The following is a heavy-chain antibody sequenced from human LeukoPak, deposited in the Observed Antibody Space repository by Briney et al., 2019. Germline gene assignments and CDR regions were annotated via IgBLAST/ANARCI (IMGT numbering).Heavy chain of an antibody. CDR2: ISYDGSTK. Sequence: GGSLRLSCTASGFTFSTYGMHWVRQAPGKGLEWVTLISYDGSTKYYSDSVKGRFTISRDNSKNTLYLQMNSLRAEDTAVYYCARELGLEFDYWGQGTLVTVSS. CDR1: GFTFSTYG. J-gene: IGHJ4*02. D-gene: IGHD3-3*02. CDR3: ARELGLEFDY. V-gene: IGHV3-30*03.